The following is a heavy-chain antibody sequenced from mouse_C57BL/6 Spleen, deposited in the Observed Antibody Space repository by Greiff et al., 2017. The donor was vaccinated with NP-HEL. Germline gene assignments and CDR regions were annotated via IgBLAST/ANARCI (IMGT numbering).Heavy chain of an antibody. CDR1: GYTFTSYW. CDR3: ARNDGSRAWFAY. V-gene: IGHV1-69*01. CDR2: IDPSDSYT. D-gene: IGHD1-1*01. J-gene: IGHJ3*01. Sequence: QVQLQQPGAELVMPGASVKLSCKASGYTFTSYWMHWVKQRPGQGLEWIGEIDPSDSYTNYNQKFKGKSTLTVDKSSSTAYMQLSSLTSEDSAVYYCARNDGSRAWFAYWGQGTLVTVSA.